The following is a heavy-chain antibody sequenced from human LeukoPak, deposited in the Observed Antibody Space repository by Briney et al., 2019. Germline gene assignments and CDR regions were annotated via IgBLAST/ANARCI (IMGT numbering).Heavy chain of an antibody. CDR3: ARDGRTEWELREDY. CDR1: GGSISSSSYC. CDR2: IYYSGST. J-gene: IGHJ4*02. V-gene: IGHV4-39*07. D-gene: IGHD1-26*01. Sequence: SETLSLTCTVSGGSISSSSYCWGWIRQPPGKGLEWIGSIYYSGSTYYNPSLQSRVTISVDTSKNQFSLKLSSVTAADTAVYYCARDGRTEWELREDYWGQGTLVTVSS.